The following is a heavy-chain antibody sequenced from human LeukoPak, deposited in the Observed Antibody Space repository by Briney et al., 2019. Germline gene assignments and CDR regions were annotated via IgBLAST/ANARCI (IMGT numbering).Heavy chain of an antibody. CDR1: GGTFSSYA. CDR2: IIPIFGTA. D-gene: IGHD1-26*01. J-gene: IGHJ4*02. CDR3: ARRNRWELLLLDY. V-gene: IGHV1-69*01. Sequence: GSSVKVSCKASGGTFSSYAISWVRQAPGQGLEWMGGIIPIFGTANYAQKFQGRVTITADESTSTAYMELSSLRSEDTAVYYCARRNRWELLLLDYRGQGTLVTVSS.